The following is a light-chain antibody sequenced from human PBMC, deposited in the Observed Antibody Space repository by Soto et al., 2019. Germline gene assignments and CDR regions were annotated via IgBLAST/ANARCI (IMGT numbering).Light chain of an antibody. J-gene: IGKJ1*01. CDR3: EPYGSSHRT. CDR1: QSVNANY. V-gene: IGKV3-20*01. Sequence: EILFTQSPGTLSLSPGERSTLSCMASQSVNANYFAWYQQKPGQAPRIIIYGISSRPTGIPDRFSGSGSGTDFTLTISRMEPEDFAVYYCEPYGSSHRTLGQGTKVDIK. CDR2: GIS.